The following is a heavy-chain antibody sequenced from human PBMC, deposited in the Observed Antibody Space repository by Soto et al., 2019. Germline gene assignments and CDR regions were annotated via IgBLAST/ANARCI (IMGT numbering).Heavy chain of an antibody. V-gene: IGHV3-30*18. CDR3: AKVALYGGNSGVDY. J-gene: IGHJ4*02. Sequence: PGGSLRLSCAASGFTFSSYGMHWVRQAPGKGLEWVAVISYDGSNKYYADSVKGRFTISRDNSKNTLYLQMNSLRAEDTAVYYCAKVALYGGNSGVDYWGQGTLVTVSS. D-gene: IGHD4-17*01. CDR1: GFTFSSYG. CDR2: ISYDGSNK.